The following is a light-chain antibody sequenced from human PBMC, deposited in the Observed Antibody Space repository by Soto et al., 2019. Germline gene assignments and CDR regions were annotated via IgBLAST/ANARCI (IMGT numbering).Light chain of an antibody. CDR1: QSVSSY. V-gene: IGKV3-11*01. J-gene: IGKJ1*01. CDR2: DAS. Sequence: EIVLTQSPATLSLSPGERATLSCRASQSVSSYLAWYQQKPGQAPRLLIYDASNRATGIPARFSGSGSGTDFTLTISSLEPEDFAVYYCQQRSNWPLTLGQGTKVEI. CDR3: QQRSNWPLT.